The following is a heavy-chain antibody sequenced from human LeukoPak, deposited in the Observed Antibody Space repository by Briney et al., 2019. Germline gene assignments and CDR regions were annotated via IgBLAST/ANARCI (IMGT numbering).Heavy chain of an antibody. Sequence: PSETLSLTWAVYGGSFSGYYWSWIRQPPGKGLEWIGEINHSGSTNYNPSLKSRVTISVDTSKNQFSLKLSSVTAADTAVYYCATMENDSSGYMVDYWGQGTLVTVSS. J-gene: IGHJ4*02. CDR2: INHSGST. V-gene: IGHV4-34*01. D-gene: IGHD3-22*01. CDR1: GGSFSGYY. CDR3: ATMENDSSGYMVDY.